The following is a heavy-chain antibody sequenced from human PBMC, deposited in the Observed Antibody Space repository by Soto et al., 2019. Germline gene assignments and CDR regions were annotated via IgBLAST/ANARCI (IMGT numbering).Heavy chain of an antibody. CDR1: VASVNSYS. CDR3: AKDRGEGYNFSYGMDV. D-gene: IGHD3-10*01. CDR2: IYTSAST. Sequence: SETLSLTCSVSVASVNSYSWRWIRQSAGKGLECLWRIYTSASTNYSPSFQGRVTLSLDTSENQVFLKLTSVSAADTAIYYCAKDRGEGYNFSYGMDVWGQGAKVTVSS. V-gene: IGHV4-4*07. J-gene: IGHJ6*02.